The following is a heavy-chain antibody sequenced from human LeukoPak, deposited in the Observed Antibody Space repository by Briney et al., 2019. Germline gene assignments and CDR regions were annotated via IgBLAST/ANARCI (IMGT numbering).Heavy chain of an antibody. CDR1: GGSISSYY. V-gene: IGHV4-4*07. CDR2: IYTSGST. J-gene: IGHJ3*02. CDR3: ARVTTKIWFGELRRVAFDI. D-gene: IGHD3-10*01. Sequence: KSSETLSLTCTVSGGSISSYYWSWIRQPAGKGLEWIGRIYTSGSTNYNPSLKSRVTMSVDTSKNQFSLKLSSVTAADTAVYYCARVTTKIWFGELRRVAFDIWGQGTMVTVSS.